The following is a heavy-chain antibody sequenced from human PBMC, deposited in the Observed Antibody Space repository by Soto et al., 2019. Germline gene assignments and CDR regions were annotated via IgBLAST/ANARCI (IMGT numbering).Heavy chain of an antibody. V-gene: IGHV3-30-3*01. J-gene: IGHJ5*02. D-gene: IGHD6-19*01. Sequence: QVQLVESGGGVVQPGRSLRLSCAASGFTFSSYAMHWVRQAPGKGLEWVAVISYDGSNKYYADSVKGRFTISRDNSKNTLYLQMNSLRAEHTAVYYCARDLEVAVAGAWGQGTLVTVSS. CDR1: GFTFSSYA. CDR3: ARDLEVAVAGA. CDR2: ISYDGSNK.